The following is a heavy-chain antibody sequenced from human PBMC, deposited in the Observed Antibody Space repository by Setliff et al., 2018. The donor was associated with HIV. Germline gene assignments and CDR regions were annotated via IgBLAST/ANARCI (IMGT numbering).Heavy chain of an antibody. D-gene: IGHD3-22*01. Sequence: SETLSLTCAVYGGSFSGHYWSWIRQPPGKGLEWIGSIYYSGSTYYNPSLKSRVTISVDTSKNQFSLQLSSVTAADTAVYFCSTDSSGYYSFDYWGQGTLVTVSS. CDR1: GGSFSGHY. V-gene: IGHV4-34*01. CDR2: IYYSGST. CDR3: STDSSGYYSFDY. J-gene: IGHJ4*02.